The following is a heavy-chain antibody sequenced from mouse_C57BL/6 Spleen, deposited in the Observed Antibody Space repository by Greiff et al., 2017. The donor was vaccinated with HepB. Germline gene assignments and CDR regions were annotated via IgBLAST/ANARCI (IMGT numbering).Heavy chain of an antibody. CDR3: ARYNYGSSHGYFDV. V-gene: IGHV1-80*01. CDR1: GYAFSSYW. Sequence: QVQLQQSGAELVKPGASVKISCKASGYAFSSYWMNWVKQRPGKGLEWIGQIYPGDGDTNYNGKFKGKATLTADKSSSTAYMQLSSLTSEDSAVYVGARYNYGSSHGYFDVWGTGTTVTVSS. J-gene: IGHJ1*03. CDR2: IYPGDGDT. D-gene: IGHD1-1*01.